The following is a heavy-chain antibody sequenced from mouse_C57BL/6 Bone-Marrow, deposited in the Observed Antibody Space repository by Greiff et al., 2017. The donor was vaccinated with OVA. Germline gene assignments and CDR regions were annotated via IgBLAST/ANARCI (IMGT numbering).Heavy chain of an antibody. CDR2: INSDGGST. V-gene: IGHV5-2*01. D-gene: IGHD1-1*01. CDR3: ARGNYYGSSYWYFDV. Sequence: EVQLVESGGGLVQPGESLKLSCESNEYEFPSHDMSWVRTTPEKRLELVAAINSDGGSTYYPDTMERRFIISSDNTKKTLYLQMSSLRSEDTALYYCARGNYYGSSYWYFDVWGTGTTVTVSS. CDR1: EYEFPSHD. J-gene: IGHJ1*03.